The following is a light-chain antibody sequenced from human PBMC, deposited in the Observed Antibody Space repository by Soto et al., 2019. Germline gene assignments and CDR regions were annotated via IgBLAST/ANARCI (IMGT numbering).Light chain of an antibody. J-gene: IGLJ2*01. V-gene: IGLV2-23*02. CDR1: SSDVGSYNL. Sequence: QSALTQPASVSGSPGQSITIPCTGTSSDVGSYNLVSWYQQHPGKAPKLIIYEVSERPSGVSHRFSGSKSGSTASLTISGLRAEDEADYYCCSYATPRLFGGGTKLTVL. CDR2: EVS. CDR3: CSYATPRL.